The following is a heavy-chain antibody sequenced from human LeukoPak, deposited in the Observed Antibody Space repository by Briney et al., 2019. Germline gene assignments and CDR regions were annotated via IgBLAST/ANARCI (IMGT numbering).Heavy chain of an antibody. CDR2: ISYSGST. J-gene: IGHJ4*02. CDR1: GGSFSGYY. V-gene: IGHV4-34*01. Sequence: PSETLSLTCAVYGGSFSGYYWSWIRQPPGKGLEWIGDISYSGSTNYNPSLKSRVTISVDTSKNQFSLKLSSVTAADTAVYYYARGRIMFGGVIGTRKSYYFDYWGQGTLVTVSS. CDR3: ARGRIMFGGVIGTRKSYYFDY. D-gene: IGHD3-16*02.